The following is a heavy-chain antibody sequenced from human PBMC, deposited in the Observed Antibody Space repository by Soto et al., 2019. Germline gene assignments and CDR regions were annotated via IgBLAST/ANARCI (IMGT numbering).Heavy chain of an antibody. CDR3: AIKNAFRPTDAFDI. J-gene: IGHJ3*02. CDR1: GYTFTSYG. Sequence: SVKGSCKASGYTFTSYGISWGRQAPVQGLEWMGWISAYNGNTNYAQKLQGRVTMTTDTSTSTAYMELRSLRSDDTAVYYCAIKNAFRPTDAFDIWGQGTMVTVSS. V-gene: IGHV1-18*01. CDR2: ISAYNGNT. D-gene: IGHD1-1*01.